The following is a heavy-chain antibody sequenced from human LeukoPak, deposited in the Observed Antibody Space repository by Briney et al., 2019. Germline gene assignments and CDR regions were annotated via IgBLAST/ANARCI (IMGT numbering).Heavy chain of an antibody. Sequence: PGGSLRLSCAASGFIFDDYALHWVRQAPGKGLGWVSLISGDGTSTYYADSVKGRFTISRDNSRNSLYLQMTSLTTEDTALYYCAKDSGYSYGFFYYYGMDVWGQGTTVTVSS. D-gene: IGHD5-18*01. J-gene: IGHJ6*02. CDR1: GFIFDDYA. V-gene: IGHV3-43*02. CDR2: ISGDGTST. CDR3: AKDSGYSYGFFYYYGMDV.